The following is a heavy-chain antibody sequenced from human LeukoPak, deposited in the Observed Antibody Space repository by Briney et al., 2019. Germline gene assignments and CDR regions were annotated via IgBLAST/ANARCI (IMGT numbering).Heavy chain of an antibody. V-gene: IGHV3-21*01. CDR2: ISSSSSYI. D-gene: IGHD3-3*01. J-gene: IGHJ5*02. Sequence: PGGSLRLSCAASGFTFSSYSMNWVRQAPGRGLEWVSSISSSSSYIYYADSVKGRFTISRDNAKNSLYLQMNSLRAEDTAVYYCARVYSTIFGVVRNWFDPWGQGTLVTVSS. CDR1: GFTFSSYS. CDR3: ARVYSTIFGVVRNWFDP.